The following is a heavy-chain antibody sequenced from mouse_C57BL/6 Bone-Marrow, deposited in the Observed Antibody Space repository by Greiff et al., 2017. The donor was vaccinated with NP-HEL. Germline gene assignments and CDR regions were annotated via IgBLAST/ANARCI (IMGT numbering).Heavy chain of an antibody. V-gene: IGHV5-12*01. CDR3: ARPHMDY. CDR1: GFTFSDYY. J-gene: IGHJ4*01. CDR2: ISNGGGST. Sequence: EVKLMESGGGLVQPGGSLKLSCAASGFTFSDYYMYWVRQTPEKRLEWVAYISNGGGSTYYPDTVKGRFTISRDNAKNTLYLQMSRLKSEDTAMYYCARPHMDYWGQGTSVTVSS.